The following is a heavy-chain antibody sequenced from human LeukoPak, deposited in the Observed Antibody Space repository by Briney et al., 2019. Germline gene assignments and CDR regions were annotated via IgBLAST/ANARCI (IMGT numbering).Heavy chain of an antibody. CDR3: ARDRSYCSGGSCYLDY. CDR1: GFTFSSYG. Sequence: PGGSLRLSCAASGFTFSSYGMHWVRQAPGKGLEWVAVIWYDGSNKYYADSVKGRFTISRDNSKNTLYLQMNSLRAEDTAVYYCARDRSYCSGGSCYLDYWGQGTLVTVSS. CDR2: IWYDGSNK. J-gene: IGHJ4*02. V-gene: IGHV3-33*01. D-gene: IGHD2-15*01.